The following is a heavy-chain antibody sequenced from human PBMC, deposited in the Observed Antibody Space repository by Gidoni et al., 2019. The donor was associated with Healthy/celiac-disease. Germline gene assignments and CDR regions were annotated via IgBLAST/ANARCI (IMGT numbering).Heavy chain of an antibody. Sequence: QVHLQQWGAGLLKPSETLSLTCAVYGGSVSGYYLGWIRQAPGKGRDGIGEINYSGRTNYSPSLKSRVTISVDTSKNQFSLKLSSVTAADTAVYYCARARTYCSGGSCFFDYWGQGTLVTVSS. D-gene: IGHD2-15*01. CDR1: GGSVSGYY. CDR2: INYSGRT. J-gene: IGHJ4*02. V-gene: IGHV4-34*01. CDR3: ARARTYCSGGSCFFDY.